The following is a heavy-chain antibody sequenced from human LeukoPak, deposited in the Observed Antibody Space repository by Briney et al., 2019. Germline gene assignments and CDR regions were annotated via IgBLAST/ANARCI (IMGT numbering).Heavy chain of an antibody. V-gene: IGHV3-33*01. CDR1: GFTFSSNG. J-gene: IGHJ3*02. Sequence: QPGRSLRLSCAASGFTFSSNGMLWVRPAQGMGLVWVAVIWYDGTNKYYKDSVKGRFTITRDNCKNTLYLQMNSLRAEDTAVYYCARDGDHGAFDIWGQGTMVTVSS. CDR3: ARDGDHGAFDI. CDR2: IWYDGTNK. D-gene: IGHD7-27*01.